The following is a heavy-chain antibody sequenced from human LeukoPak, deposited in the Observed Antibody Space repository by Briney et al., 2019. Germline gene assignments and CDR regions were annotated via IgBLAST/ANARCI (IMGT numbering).Heavy chain of an antibody. V-gene: IGHV3-48*03. D-gene: IGHD3-16*01. CDR1: GFTFSSYE. CDR3: ARDSGGAQFFDY. Sequence: GRSLRLSCAASGFTFSSYEMNWVRQAPGKGLEWVSYISSSGSTIYYADSVKGRFTISRDNAKNSLYLQMNRLRAEDTAVYYCARDSGGAQFFDYWGQGTLVTVSS. CDR2: ISSSGSTI. J-gene: IGHJ4*02.